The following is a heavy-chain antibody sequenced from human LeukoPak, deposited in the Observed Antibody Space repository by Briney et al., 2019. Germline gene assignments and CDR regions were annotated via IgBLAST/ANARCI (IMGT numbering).Heavy chain of an antibody. CDR3: AREILNRPDYDFWSLLMGAFDI. Sequence: GGSLRLSCAASGFTFSSYSMNWVRQAPGKGLEWVSSISSSSSYIYYADSVKGRFTISRDNAKNSLYLQMNSLRAEDTAVYYCAREILNRPDYDFWSLLMGAFDIWGQGTMVTVSS. V-gene: IGHV3-21*01. CDR2: ISSSSSYI. D-gene: IGHD3-3*01. J-gene: IGHJ3*02. CDR1: GFTFSSYS.